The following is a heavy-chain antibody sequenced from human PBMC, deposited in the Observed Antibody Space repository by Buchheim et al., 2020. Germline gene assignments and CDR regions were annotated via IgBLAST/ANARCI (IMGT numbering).Heavy chain of an antibody. V-gene: IGHV3-23*01. CDR1: GFTFSSYA. Sequence: EVQLLESGGGLAQPGGSLRLSCAASGFTFSSYAMSWVRQAPGKGLEWVSSISGSGGSTYYADSVKGRFTISRDNSKNTLYLQMNSLRDEDTAVYYCGRNAKRGVAVADVVAYWGQGTL. CDR2: ISGSGGST. D-gene: IGHD6-19*01. J-gene: IGHJ4*02. CDR3: GRNAKRGVAVADVVAY.